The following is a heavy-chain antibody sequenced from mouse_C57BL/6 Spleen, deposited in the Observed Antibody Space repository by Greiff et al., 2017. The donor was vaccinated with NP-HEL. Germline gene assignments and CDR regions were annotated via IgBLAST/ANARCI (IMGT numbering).Heavy chain of an antibody. V-gene: IGHV1-81*01. CDR2: IYPRSGNT. CDR3: ARENAYDSNYSSFDV. D-gene: IGHD2-5*01. J-gene: IGHJ1*03. CDR1: GYTFTSYG. Sequence: QVQLQQSGAELARPGASVKLSCKASGYTFTSYGISWVKQRTGQGLEWIGEIYPRSGNTYYNEKFKGKATLTADKSSSTAYMELRSLTSEDAAVYFCARENAYDSNYSSFDVWGTGTTVTVSS.